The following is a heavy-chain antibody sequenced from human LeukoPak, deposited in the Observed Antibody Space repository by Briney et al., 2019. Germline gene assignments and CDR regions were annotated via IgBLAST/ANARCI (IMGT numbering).Heavy chain of an antibody. D-gene: IGHD1-26*01. CDR2: ISYAGKKQ. J-gene: IGHJ6*02. Sequence: GGSLRLSCAASGGTFSNVVMHWVRHAPGKGLEWVAVISYAGKKQSYADSVKGRFTISRDNSKNTLYLQMDGLRPEDTAIYFCAKDNWERLVRGYYGLDVWGQGTTVAVSS. V-gene: IGHV3-30*18. CDR1: GGTFSNVV. CDR3: AKDNWERLVRGYYGLDV.